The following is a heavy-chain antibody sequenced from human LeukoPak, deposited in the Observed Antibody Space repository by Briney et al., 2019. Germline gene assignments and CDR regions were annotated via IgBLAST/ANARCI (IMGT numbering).Heavy chain of an antibody. CDR2: ISYDGSNK. D-gene: IGHD6-19*01. V-gene: IGHV3-30*04. CDR1: GFTFSSYA. CDR3: ARGGRRWQWLVPFLDY. Sequence: PGRSLRLSCAASGFTFSSYAMHWVRQAPGKGLEWVAVISYDGSNKYYADSVKGRFTISRDNSKNTLYLQMNSLRAEDTAVYYCARGGRRWQWLVPFLDYWGQGTLVTVSS. J-gene: IGHJ4*02.